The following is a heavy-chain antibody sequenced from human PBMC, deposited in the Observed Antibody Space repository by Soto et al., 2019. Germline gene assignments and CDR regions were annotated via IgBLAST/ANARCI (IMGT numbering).Heavy chain of an antibody. Sequence: GESLKISCAASGFTFSSYGMHWVRQAPGKGLEWVAVISYDGSNKYHADSVKGRFTISRDNSKNTLYLQMNSLRAEDTAVYYCAKDGTYCDFWSGSTEAIDYWGQGTLVTVSS. V-gene: IGHV3-30*18. CDR1: GFTFSSYG. CDR2: ISYDGSNK. D-gene: IGHD3-3*01. CDR3: AKDGTYCDFWSGSTEAIDY. J-gene: IGHJ4*02.